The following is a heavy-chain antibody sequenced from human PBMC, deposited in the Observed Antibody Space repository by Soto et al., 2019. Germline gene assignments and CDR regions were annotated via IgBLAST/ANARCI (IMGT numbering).Heavy chain of an antibody. V-gene: IGHV3-23*01. J-gene: IGHJ5*02. CDR3: AKAGGHCSTTSCYPHWFDP. CDR2: TTSGGRST. D-gene: IGHD2-2*01. CDR1: GFTFSTYA. Sequence: PGGSLRLSCTASGFTFSTYAMNWVRQAPGKGLEWVSATTSGGRSTYYADSVKGRFTTSRDNAKNTVYLQMNSLRDVDTAVYYCAKAGGHCSTTSCYPHWFDPWGQGALVTVSS.